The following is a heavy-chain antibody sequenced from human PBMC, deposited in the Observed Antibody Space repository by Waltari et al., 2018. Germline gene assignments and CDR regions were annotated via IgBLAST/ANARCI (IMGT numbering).Heavy chain of an antibody. CDR1: GYAFVNHG. D-gene: IGHD6-19*01. V-gene: IGHV1-18*01. CDR2: ISTYNGNT. CDR3: ARALTVSDPPEYFQY. J-gene: IGHJ1*01. Sequence: QVQLVQSGAEVKKPGASVRVSCKASGYAFVNHGMTWVRQAPGHGLEWMGWISTYNGNTYYAENCQGRVTMTTDKSTSTAYMELKSLRSDDTALYYCARALTVSDPPEYFQYWGQGTLVTVSS.